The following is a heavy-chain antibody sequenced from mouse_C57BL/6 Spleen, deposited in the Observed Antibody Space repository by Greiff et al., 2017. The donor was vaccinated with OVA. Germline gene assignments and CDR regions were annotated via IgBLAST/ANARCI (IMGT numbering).Heavy chain of an antibody. J-gene: IGHJ4*01. V-gene: IGHV1-52*01. CDR2: IDPSDSET. D-gene: IGHD2-4*01. CDR1: GYTFTSYW. CDR3: ARGGAHYDYLSY. Sequence: QVQLQQPGAELVRPGSSVKLSCKASGYTFTSYWMHWVKQRPIQGLEWIGNIDPSDSETHYNQKFKDKATLTVDKSSSTAYMQLSSLTSEDSAVYYCARGGAHYDYLSYWGQGTSVTVSS.